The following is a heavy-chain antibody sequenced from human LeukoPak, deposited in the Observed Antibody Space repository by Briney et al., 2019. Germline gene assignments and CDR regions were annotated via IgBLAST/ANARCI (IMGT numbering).Heavy chain of an antibody. V-gene: IGHV3-64*01. D-gene: IGHD5-18*01. J-gene: IGHJ4*02. CDR1: GFTFSSYA. Sequence: PGGSLRLSCAASGFTFSSYAMHWVRQAPGKGLEYVSAISSNGGSTYYANSVKGRFTISRDNSKNTLYLQMGSLRAEDMAVYYCARVRSYGYGGPDYWGQGTLVTVSS. CDR3: ARVRSYGYGGPDY. CDR2: ISSNGGST.